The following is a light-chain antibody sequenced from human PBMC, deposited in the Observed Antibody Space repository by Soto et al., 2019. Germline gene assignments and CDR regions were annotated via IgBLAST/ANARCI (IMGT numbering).Light chain of an antibody. CDR3: QQRSNWPPGWT. V-gene: IGKV3-11*01. CDR1: QSVSSY. Sequence: EIVLTQSPATLSLSPGERATLSCRASQSVSSYLAWYQQKPGQAPRLLIYDASNRATGIPARFSGSGSGTDFTLTISSLEPEDFAVYYCQQRSNWPPGWTLGQGTKV. J-gene: IGKJ1*01. CDR2: DAS.